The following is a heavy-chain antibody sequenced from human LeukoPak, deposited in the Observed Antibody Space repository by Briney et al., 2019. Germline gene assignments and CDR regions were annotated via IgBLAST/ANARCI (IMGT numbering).Heavy chain of an antibody. CDR1: GFIFSSNG. CDR3: ARDLTVTTGSYYYYYVMDV. J-gene: IGHJ6*02. V-gene: IGHV3-33*01. Sequence: PGGSLRLSCAAYGFIFSSNGMHWVRQAPGKGLEWVAVIWYDGSNKYYGDSVKGRFTISRDNSKNTLYLQMTSLRAEDTAVYYCARDLTVTTGSYYYYYVMDVWGQGTTVTVSS. CDR2: IWYDGSNK. D-gene: IGHD4-17*01.